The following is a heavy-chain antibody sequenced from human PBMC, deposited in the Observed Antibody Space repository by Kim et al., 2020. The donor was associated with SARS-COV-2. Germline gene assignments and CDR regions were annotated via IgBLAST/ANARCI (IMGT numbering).Heavy chain of an antibody. D-gene: IGHD4-17*01. V-gene: IGHV4-31*02. J-gene: IGHJ4*02. Sequence: YNPSLKSRVTISVDTSKNQFSLKLSSVTAADTAVYYCARDGRGYGDRFDYWGQGTLVTVSS. CDR3: ARDGRGYGDRFDY.